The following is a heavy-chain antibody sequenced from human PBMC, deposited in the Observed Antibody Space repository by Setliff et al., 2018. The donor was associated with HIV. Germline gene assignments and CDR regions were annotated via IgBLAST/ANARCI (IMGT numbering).Heavy chain of an antibody. CDR1: GFTFRNHA. CDR3: ARDGSGGCGGYWQTSSYYIDV. J-gene: IGHJ6*03. D-gene: IGHD2-21*01. Sequence: PGGSLRLSCEASGFTFRNHAMSWVRQAPGKGLEWVSYISSSGSTIYYADSVKGRFTVSRDNAKNSLYLQMNSLRAEDTAVYYCARDGSGGCGGYWQTSSYYIDVWGKGTTVTVSS. CDR2: ISSSGSTI. V-gene: IGHV3-48*03.